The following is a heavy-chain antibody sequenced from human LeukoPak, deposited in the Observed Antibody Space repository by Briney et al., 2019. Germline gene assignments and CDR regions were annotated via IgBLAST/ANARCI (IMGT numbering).Heavy chain of an antibody. Sequence: GESLKISCKGSGYSFTSYWIGWVRQMPGRGLEWMGIIYPGDSDTRYSPSFQGQVTISADKSINIVNLQWSSLKASDTAMYYCIRTARAVRGDYYYYYGLDVWGQGTTVTVAS. D-gene: IGHD3-10*01. V-gene: IGHV5-51*01. CDR1: GYSFTSYW. J-gene: IGHJ6*02. CDR2: IYPGDSDT. CDR3: IRTARAVRGDYYYYYGLDV.